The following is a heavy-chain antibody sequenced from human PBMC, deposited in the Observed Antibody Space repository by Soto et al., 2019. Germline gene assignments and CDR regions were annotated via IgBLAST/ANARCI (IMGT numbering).Heavy chain of an antibody. CDR1: GFTFSSYG. D-gene: IGHD5-12*01. V-gene: IGHV3-33*01. Sequence: QVQLVESGGGVVQPGRSLRLSCAASGFTFSSYGLHWVRQAPGKGLEWVAVIWYDGSNIYYADSVKGRFTISRDNSKNTLYLQMNSLRAEDTAVYYCAREDMATSYLLDYWGQGTLVTVSS. CDR2: IWYDGSNI. J-gene: IGHJ4*02. CDR3: AREDMATSYLLDY.